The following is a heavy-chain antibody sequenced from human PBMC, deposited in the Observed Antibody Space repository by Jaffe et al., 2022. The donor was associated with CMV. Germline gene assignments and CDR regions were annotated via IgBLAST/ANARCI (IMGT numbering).Heavy chain of an antibody. CDR3: ARGFEDTAMVQKWGYYYYGMDV. J-gene: IGHJ6*02. V-gene: IGHV4-59*01. CDR1: GGSISSYY. D-gene: IGHD5-18*01. Sequence: QVQLQESGPGLVKPSETLSLTCTVSGGSISSYYWSWIRQPPGKGLEWIGYIYYSGSTNYNPSLKSRVTISVDTSKNQFSLKLSSVTAADTAVYYCARGFEDTAMVQKWGYYYYGMDVWGQGTTVTVSS. CDR2: IYYSGST.